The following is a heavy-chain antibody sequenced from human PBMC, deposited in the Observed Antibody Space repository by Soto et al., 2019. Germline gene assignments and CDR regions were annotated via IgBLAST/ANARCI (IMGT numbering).Heavy chain of an antibody. CDR1: GGSFSGYY. CDR3: ARDNGYSYGYTLDH. CDR2: INHSGST. J-gene: IGHJ4*02. Sequence: SETLSLTCAVYGGSFSGYYWNWIRQPPGKGLEWIGEINHSGSTNYNPSLKSRVTISVDTSKNQFSLKLSSVTAADTAVYYCARDNGYSYGYTLDHWGQGTLVTVSS. D-gene: IGHD5-18*01. V-gene: IGHV4-34*01.